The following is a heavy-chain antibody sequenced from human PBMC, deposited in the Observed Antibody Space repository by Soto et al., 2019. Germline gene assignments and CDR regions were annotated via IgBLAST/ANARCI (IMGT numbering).Heavy chain of an antibody. Sequence: GGSLRLSCAASGFTFSSYSMNWVRQAPGKGLEWVSYINSSSSTIYYADSVKGRFTISRDNAKNSLYLQMNSLRAEDTAVYYCARGVVPAADYYYYYMDVWGKGTTVTVSS. CDR3: ARGVVPAADYYYYYMDV. J-gene: IGHJ6*03. CDR1: GFTFSSYS. CDR2: INSSSSTI. D-gene: IGHD2-2*01. V-gene: IGHV3-48*01.